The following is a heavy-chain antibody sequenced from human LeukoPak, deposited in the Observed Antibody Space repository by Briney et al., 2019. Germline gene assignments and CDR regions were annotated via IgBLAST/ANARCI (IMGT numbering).Heavy chain of an antibody. CDR2: MYSGGST. CDR3: ARSYSNHLFGMDV. CDR1: GFTASSYY. D-gene: IGHD4-11*01. V-gene: IGHV3-66*01. J-gene: IGHJ6*02. Sequence: GGSLRLSCAASGFTASSYYMTWVRQAPGKGLEWVSVMYSGGSTYYADSVKGRVAISRDNSQNTVFLQMNSVRVEDTAVYYCARSYSNHLFGMDVWGQGTAVTVSS.